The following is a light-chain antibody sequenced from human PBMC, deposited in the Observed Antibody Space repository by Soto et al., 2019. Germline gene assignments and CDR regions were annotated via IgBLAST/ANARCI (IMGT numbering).Light chain of an antibody. CDR3: MQGTHWWT. CDR2: KVS. V-gene: IGKV2-30*01. J-gene: IGKJ1*01. CDR1: QILVYSDGNTY. Sequence: VVMTQSPLSLPVTLGQPASISCRSSQILVYSDGNTYLNWFKQRPGQSPRRLIYKVSNRDSGVPDRFSGSGSGTDFTLKISRVEAEDVGVYYCMQGTHWWTFGQGTKVDIK.